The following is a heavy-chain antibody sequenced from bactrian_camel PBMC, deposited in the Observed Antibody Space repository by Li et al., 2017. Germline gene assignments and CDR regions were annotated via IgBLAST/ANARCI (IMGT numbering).Heavy chain of an antibody. CDR3: AGHRTRWVLDH. CDR1: GFTFSSYG. CDR2: IANDGQTS. D-gene: IGHD5*01. V-gene: IGHV3S40*01. Sequence: VQLVESGGGSVQSGGSLRLSCAASGFTFSSYGMSWVRQAPGKGLEWISYIANDGQTSYYADYVKGRFTVTRDNAKNTLYLQMNNLKAEDTAMYYCAGHRTRWVLDHWGQGTQVTVS. J-gene: IGHJ4*01.